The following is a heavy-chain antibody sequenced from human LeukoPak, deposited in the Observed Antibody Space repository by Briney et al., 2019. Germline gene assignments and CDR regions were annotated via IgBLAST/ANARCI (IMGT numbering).Heavy chain of an antibody. V-gene: IGHV1-18*01. CDR2: ISAYNGNT. Sequence: ASVKVSCKASGYTFTSYDINWVRQAPGQGLEWMGWISAYNGNTNYAQKLQGRVTMTTDTSTSTAYMELRSLRSDDTAVYYCARGGGYYDSSGLPRLGWGQGTLVTVSS. D-gene: IGHD3-22*01. J-gene: IGHJ4*02. CDR1: GYTFTSYD. CDR3: ARGGGYYDSSGLPRLG.